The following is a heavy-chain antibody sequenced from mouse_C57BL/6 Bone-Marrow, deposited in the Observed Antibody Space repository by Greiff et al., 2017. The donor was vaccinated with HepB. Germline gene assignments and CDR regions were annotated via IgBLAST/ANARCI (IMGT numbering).Heavy chain of an antibody. CDR3: ASGGRRGKDYYAMDY. Sequence: EVKLVESEGGLVQPGSSMKLSCTASGFTFSDYYMAWVRQVPEKGLEWVANINYDGSSTYYLDSLKSRFIISRDNAKNILYLQMSSLKSEDTATYYCASGGRRGKDYYAMDYWGQGTSVTVSS. J-gene: IGHJ4*01. CDR1: GFTFSDYY. CDR2: INYDGSST. V-gene: IGHV5-16*01.